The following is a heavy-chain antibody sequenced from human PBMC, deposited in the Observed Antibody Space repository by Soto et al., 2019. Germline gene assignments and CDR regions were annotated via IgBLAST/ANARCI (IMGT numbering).Heavy chain of an antibody. CDR3: ARDHPGSSWFDY. V-gene: IGHV4-59*01. CDR1: GGSIRSYY. D-gene: IGHD6-13*01. Sequence: PSETLSLTCTVSGGSIRSYYWRWIRQPPGKGLESIGYIYHTGSTNYNPSLKSRVTISVDTSKNQFFLKLSSVTAADTAVYYCARDHPGSSWFDYWGQGTLVTVSS. J-gene: IGHJ4*02. CDR2: IYHTGST.